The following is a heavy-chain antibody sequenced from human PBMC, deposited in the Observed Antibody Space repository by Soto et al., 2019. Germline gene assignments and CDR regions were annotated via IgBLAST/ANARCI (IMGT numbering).Heavy chain of an antibody. J-gene: IGHJ5*02. CDR2: IYYSGST. D-gene: IGHD6-13*01. V-gene: IGHV4-59*08. CDR1: GGSISSYY. Sequence: SETLSLTCAVYGGSISSYYWSWIRQPPGKGLEWIGYIYYSGSTNYNPSLKSRVTISVDTSKNQFSLKLSSVTAADTAVYYCARSSAAGVNWFDPWGQGTLVTVSS. CDR3: ARSSAAGVNWFDP.